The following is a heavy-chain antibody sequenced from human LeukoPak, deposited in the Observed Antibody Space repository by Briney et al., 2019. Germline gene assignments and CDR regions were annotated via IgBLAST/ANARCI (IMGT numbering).Heavy chain of an antibody. J-gene: IGHJ4*02. D-gene: IGHD6-6*01. CDR2: IWYDGSNK. Sequence: GGSLRLSCAASGFTFSSYGMHWVRQAPGKGLEWVAVIWYDGSNKYYADSVKGRFTISRDNSKNTLYLQMNSLRAEDTAVYYCARDIGTYSSSSGFDYWGQGTLVTVSP. V-gene: IGHV3-33*01. CDR3: ARDIGTYSSSSGFDY. CDR1: GFTFSSYG.